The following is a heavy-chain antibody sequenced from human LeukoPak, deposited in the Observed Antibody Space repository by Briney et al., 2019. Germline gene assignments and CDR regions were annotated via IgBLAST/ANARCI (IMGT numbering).Heavy chain of an antibody. Sequence: GASVKVSYKASGYTFISYGISWVRQAPGQGLEWMGWISAYNGNTNYAQKLQGRVTMTTDTSTSTAYMELRSLRSDDTAVYYCAKDTAMEHNWFDPWGQGTLVTVSS. CDR3: AKDTAMEHNWFDP. CDR2: ISAYNGNT. V-gene: IGHV1-18*01. J-gene: IGHJ5*02. CDR1: GYTFISYG. D-gene: IGHD5-18*01.